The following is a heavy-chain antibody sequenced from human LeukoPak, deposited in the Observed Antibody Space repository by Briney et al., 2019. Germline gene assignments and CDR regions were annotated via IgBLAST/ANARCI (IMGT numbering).Heavy chain of an antibody. CDR3: ATYDSWSGYNIAY. D-gene: IGHD3-3*01. CDR1: GFTLSSRW. CDR2: INRDGSEK. Sequence: GGSLRLSCVVSGFTLSSRWMMWVRQAPGEGLEWMTNINRDGSEKNYVDPVKGRFTITRDNAENSLYLQMNSLKVEDSAIYYCATYDSWSGYNIAYWGQGTLVTVSS. J-gene: IGHJ4*02. V-gene: IGHV3-7*03.